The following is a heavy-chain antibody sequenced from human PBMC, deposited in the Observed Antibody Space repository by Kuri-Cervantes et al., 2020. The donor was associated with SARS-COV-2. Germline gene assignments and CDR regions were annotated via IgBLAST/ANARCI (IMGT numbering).Heavy chain of an antibody. CDR1: GFIFFNHG. CDR2: ISYDGTID. J-gene: IGHJ6*02. D-gene: IGHD4-11*01. CDR3: ARDPAPQQSYYYGMDA. Sequence: GESLKISCAASGFIFFNHGMHWVRQAPGKGLEWVALISYDGTIDYYADSVRDRFTISRDSSKKTVFLQMNSLTVEDTAVYFCARDPAPQQSYYYGMDAWGHGTRVTVSS. V-gene: IGHV3-33*08.